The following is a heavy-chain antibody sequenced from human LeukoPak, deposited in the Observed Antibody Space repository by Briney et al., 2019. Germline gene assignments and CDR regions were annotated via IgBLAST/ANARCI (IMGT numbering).Heavy chain of an antibody. Sequence: GASVKVSRKASGYTFTSYGISWVRQAPGQGLEWMGWISAYNGNTNYAQRLQGRVTMTTDTSTSTAYMELRSLRSDDTAVYYCARDGYYDSSGSDDYWGQGTLVTVSS. J-gene: IGHJ4*02. CDR2: ISAYNGNT. V-gene: IGHV1-18*01. CDR1: GYTFTSYG. D-gene: IGHD3-22*01. CDR3: ARDGYYDSSGSDDY.